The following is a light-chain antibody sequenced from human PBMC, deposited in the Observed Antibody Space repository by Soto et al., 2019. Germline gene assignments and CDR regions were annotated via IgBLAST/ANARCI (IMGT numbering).Light chain of an antibody. CDR2: SNN. J-gene: IGLJ3*02. CDR3: AAWDVRLKGRV. V-gene: IGLV1-44*01. Sequence: QSVLTQAPSASGTPGQRVTISCSGSSSNIGSNTVNWYQQLPGTAPKLLIYSNNQRPSGVPDRFSGSKSGTSASLAISGLQSDDEAVYYCAAWDVRLKGRVFGGGTKLTVL. CDR1: SSNIGSNT.